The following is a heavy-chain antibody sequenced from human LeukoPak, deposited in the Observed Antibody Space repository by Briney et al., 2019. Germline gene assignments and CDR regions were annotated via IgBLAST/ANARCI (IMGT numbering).Heavy chain of an antibody. CDR1: GGSISSYY. CDR2: IYYSGST. V-gene: IGHV4-59*12. J-gene: IGHJ3*02. D-gene: IGHD3-10*01. CDR3: AREPQWFGDHTYAFDI. Sequence: SETLPLTCTVSGGSISSYYWSWIRQPPGKGLEWIGYIYYSGSTNYNPSLKSRVTISVDTSKNQFSLKLSSVTAADTAVYYCAREPQWFGDHTYAFDIWGQGTMVTVSS.